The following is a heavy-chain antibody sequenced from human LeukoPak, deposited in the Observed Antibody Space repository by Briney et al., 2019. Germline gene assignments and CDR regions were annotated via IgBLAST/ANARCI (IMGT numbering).Heavy chain of an antibody. D-gene: IGHD3-22*01. CDR1: GFTFSSYA. V-gene: IGHV3-30-3*01. CDR3: ARERTIVVVYFDY. Sequence: PGRSLRLSCAASGFTFSSYAMHWVRQAPGKGLEWVAVISYDGSNKYYADSVKGRFTISRDNSKNTLYLQMNSLRAEDTAVYYCARERTIVVVYFDYWGQGTLVTVSS. CDR2: ISYDGSNK. J-gene: IGHJ4*02.